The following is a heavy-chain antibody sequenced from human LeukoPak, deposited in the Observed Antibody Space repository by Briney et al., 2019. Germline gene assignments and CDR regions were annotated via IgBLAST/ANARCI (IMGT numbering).Heavy chain of an antibody. CDR3: ARAYCSAFNCYGTN. Sequence: GGSLRLSCAASGFTFSNAWMSWVRQAPGKGLEWVGRIKSKTDGGTTDYAAPVKGRSTISRDDSKNTLYLQMNSLKTEDTAVYYCARAYCSAFNCYGTNWGQGTLVTVSS. D-gene: IGHD2-15*01. CDR2: IKSKTDGGTT. CDR1: GFTFSNAW. J-gene: IGHJ4*02. V-gene: IGHV3-15*01.